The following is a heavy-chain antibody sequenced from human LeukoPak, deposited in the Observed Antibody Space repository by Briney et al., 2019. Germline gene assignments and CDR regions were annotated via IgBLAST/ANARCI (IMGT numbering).Heavy chain of an antibody. CDR2: IYSGGNT. CDR1: GITVSSNY. V-gene: IGHV3-66*02. Sequence: GGSLRLSCAASGITVSSNYMSWVRQAPGKGLEWVSVIYSGGNTYCADSVKGRFTISRDNSKNTLYLQMDSLRAEDTAVYYCARDRSRDCSSSSCYFDAFDIWGQGTMVTVSS. CDR3: ARDRSRDCSSSSCYFDAFDI. D-gene: IGHD2-15*01. J-gene: IGHJ3*02.